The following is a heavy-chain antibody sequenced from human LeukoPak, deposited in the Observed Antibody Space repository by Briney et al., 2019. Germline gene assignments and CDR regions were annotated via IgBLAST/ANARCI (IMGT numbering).Heavy chain of an antibody. Sequence: GGSLRLSCAASGFTFSSYGMHWVRQAPGKGLEWVAFIRYDGSNKYYADSVKGRFTISRDNSKNTLYLQMNSLRAEDTAVYYCAKDDCTGTSCYTFDYWGQGTLVTVSS. J-gene: IGHJ4*02. D-gene: IGHD2-2*02. V-gene: IGHV3-30*02. CDR1: GFTFSSYG. CDR3: AKDDCTGTSCYTFDY. CDR2: IRYDGSNK.